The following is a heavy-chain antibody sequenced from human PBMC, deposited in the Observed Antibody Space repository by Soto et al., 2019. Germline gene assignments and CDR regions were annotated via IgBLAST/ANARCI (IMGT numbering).Heavy chain of an antibody. V-gene: IGHV1-2*04. CDR2: INPNSGGT. Sequence: ASVKVSCKASGYTFTGYYMHWVRQAPGQGLEWMGWINPNSGGTNYAQKFQGWVTMTRDTSISTAYMELSRLRSDDTAVYYCARGGPAAYYDSCVYYSDYWGHENVFTISS. J-gene: IGHJ4*01. D-gene: IGHD3-22*01. CDR3: ARGGPAAYYDSCVYYSDY. CDR1: GYTFTGYY.